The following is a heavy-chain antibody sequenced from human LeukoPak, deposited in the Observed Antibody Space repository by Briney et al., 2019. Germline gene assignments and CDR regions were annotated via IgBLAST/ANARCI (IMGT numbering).Heavy chain of an antibody. CDR1: GFTFSTYS. J-gene: IGHJ4*02. CDR3: ARYRIAVTDPFDY. Sequence: RSGGSLRLSCAASGFTFSTYSMSWVRQAPGKGLQWVSSISSTSSYIYYADSVKGRFTISRDNAKNSLYLQMNSLRAEDTAVYYCARYRIAVTDPFDYWGQGTLVTVSS. CDR2: ISSTSSYI. D-gene: IGHD6-19*01. V-gene: IGHV3-21*01.